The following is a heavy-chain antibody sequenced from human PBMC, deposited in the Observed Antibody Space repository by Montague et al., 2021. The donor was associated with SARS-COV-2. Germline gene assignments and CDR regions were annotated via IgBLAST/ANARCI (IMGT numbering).Heavy chain of an antibody. D-gene: IGHD2-21*01. CDR3: ARAVIYVCCAFASFDF. J-gene: IGHJ4*02. Sequence: TLSLTCTVSGGSISSDSYYWSWNRQPAGKGLEWIGRVYTTGSTNYNPSLKSRVTISGDTSRNQFSLRLTSVTAADTALYSCARAVIYVCCAFASFDFWGQGVLVTVSS. CDR1: GGSISSDSYY. V-gene: IGHV4-61*02. CDR2: VYTTGST.